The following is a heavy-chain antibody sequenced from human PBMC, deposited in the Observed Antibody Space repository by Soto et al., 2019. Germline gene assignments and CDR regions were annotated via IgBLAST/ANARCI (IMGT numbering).Heavy chain of an antibody. CDR1: GGTFSSYA. J-gene: IGHJ4*02. CDR2: IIPIFGTA. V-gene: IGHV1-69*13. CDR3: ASPSGLGGYHFDY. D-gene: IGHD2-15*01. Sequence: SVKVSCKASGGTFSSYAISWVRQAPGQGLEWMGGIIPIFGTANYAQKFQGRVTITADESTSTAYMELSSLRSEDTAVYYCASPSGLGGYHFDYWGQGTLVTVSS.